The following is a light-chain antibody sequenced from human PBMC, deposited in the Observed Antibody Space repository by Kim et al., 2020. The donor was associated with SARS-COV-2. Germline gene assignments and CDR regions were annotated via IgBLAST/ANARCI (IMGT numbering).Light chain of an antibody. V-gene: IGKV3-15*01. CDR1: QSVGSN. CDR3: QQYSDWPPWT. CDR2: GAS. J-gene: IGKJ1*01. Sequence: EVVMTQSPATLSGSPGETATLSCRASQSVGSNLAWYQQKPGQAPRLLIHGASTRATDIPSRFSGSGSGTEFRLTISSLQSEDSAVYYCQQYSDWPPWTFGQGTKVDIK.